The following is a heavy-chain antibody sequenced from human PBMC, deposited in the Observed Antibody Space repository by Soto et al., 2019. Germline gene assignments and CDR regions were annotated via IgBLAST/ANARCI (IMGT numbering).Heavy chain of an antibody. Sequence: QEQLVQSGAEVKKPGSSVNVSCKASGGTFNRNGFNWVRQAPGPGLEWMGGTIPMFGTPNYAQKFQGRVTIIADRSASTVYMELSGLSPEDTAVYYCATLGYCSGGTCYVVFDYWGQGTLVTVSS. CDR1: GGTFNRNG. CDR3: ATLGYCSGGTCYVVFDY. D-gene: IGHD2-15*01. V-gene: IGHV1-69*06. J-gene: IGHJ4*02. CDR2: TIPMFGTP.